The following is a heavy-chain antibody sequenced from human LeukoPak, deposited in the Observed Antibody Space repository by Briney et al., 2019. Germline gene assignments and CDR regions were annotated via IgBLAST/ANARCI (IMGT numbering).Heavy chain of an antibody. CDR2: ITPGNGNT. D-gene: IGHD2-15*01. V-gene: IGHV1-3*03. J-gene: IGHJ5*02. CDR3: AREYRNGGNCNWFDP. CDR1: GYTFTTYA. Sequence: ASVKVSCKASGYTFTTYAMHWVRQAPGQRLEWMGWITPGNGNTKYSQEFQGRVTITRDTSASTAYMELSSLTSEDMAVYYCAREYRNGGNCNWFDPWGQGTLVTVSS.